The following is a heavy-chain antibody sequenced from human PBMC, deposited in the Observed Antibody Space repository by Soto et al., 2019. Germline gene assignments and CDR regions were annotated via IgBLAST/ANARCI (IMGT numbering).Heavy chain of an antibody. CDR3: AFPGIAAPVPKLGFDY. CDR2: ISGSGGSI. CDR1: GFTFNNYA. D-gene: IGHD6-13*01. J-gene: IGHJ4*01. Sequence: PGGSLRLSCAASGFTFNNYAMSWVRQAPGKGLEWVSTISGSGGSIYYADAVKGRFIISRDNSKNTLYLQMNSRRAEDAAVYYCAFPGIAAPVPKLGFDYWGQGTLVTV. V-gene: IGHV3-23*01.